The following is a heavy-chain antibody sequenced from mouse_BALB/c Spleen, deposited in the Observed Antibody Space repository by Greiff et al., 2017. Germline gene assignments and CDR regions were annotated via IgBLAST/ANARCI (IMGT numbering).Heavy chain of an antibody. J-gene: IGHJ3*01. V-gene: IGHV1-87*01. CDR1: GYTFTSYW. CDR3: AQFPYGNYAWFAY. CDR2: IYPGDGDT. Sequence: QVQLKESGAELARPGASVKLSCKASGYTFTSYWMQWVKQRPGQGLEWIGAIYPGDGDTRYTQKFKGKATLTADKSSSTAYMQLSSLASEDSAVYYCAQFPYGNYAWFAYWGQGTLVTVSA. D-gene: IGHD2-1*01.